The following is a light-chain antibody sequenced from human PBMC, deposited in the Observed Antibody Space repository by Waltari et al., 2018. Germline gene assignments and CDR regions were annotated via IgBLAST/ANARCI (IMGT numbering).Light chain of an antibody. J-gene: IGKJ2*03. CDR3: QQYNTYTYS. Sequence: DIQMSQSPSTLSASVGYRITITCRASQSISSWLAWYQQKPGKAPKLLIYKASSLESGVPSRFSGSGSGTEFTLTISSLQPDDLATYYCQQYNTYTYSFGQGTKLEIK. CDR2: KAS. CDR1: QSISSW. V-gene: IGKV1-5*03.